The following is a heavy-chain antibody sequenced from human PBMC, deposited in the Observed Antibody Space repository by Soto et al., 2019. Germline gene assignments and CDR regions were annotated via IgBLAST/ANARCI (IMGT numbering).Heavy chain of an antibody. Sequence: AASVKVSCKASGGTFSSYAISWVRQAPGQGLEWMGGIIPIFGTANYAQKFQGRVTITADKSTSTAYMELSSLRSEDTAVYYCASRQGRGPNYGMDVWGQGTTVTVSS. CDR1: GGTFSSYA. CDR3: ASRQGRGPNYGMDV. V-gene: IGHV1-69*06. J-gene: IGHJ6*02. CDR2: IIPIFGTA.